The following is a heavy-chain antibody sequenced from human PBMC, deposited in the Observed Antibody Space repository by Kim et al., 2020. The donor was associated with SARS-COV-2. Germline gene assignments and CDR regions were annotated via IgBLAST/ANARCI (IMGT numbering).Heavy chain of an antibody. D-gene: IGHD3-22*01. CDR1: GFSVGGNS. J-gene: IGHJ1*01. CDR3: AAYGNGYVVD. V-gene: IGHV3-53*01. CDR2: IYSDGGT. Sequence: GGSLRLSCVASGFSVGGNSMTWVRQAPGKGLEWLAVIYSDGGTKYNDYLKDRVTITRDNTNNTLYLQLNSLRGEDNGGDYYAAYGNGYVVDCGHDNQITV.